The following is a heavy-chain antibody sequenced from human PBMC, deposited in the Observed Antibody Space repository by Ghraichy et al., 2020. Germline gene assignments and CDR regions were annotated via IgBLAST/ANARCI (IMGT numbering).Heavy chain of an antibody. CDR3: YIVATTRRDYFDY. J-gene: IGHJ4*02. CDR1: GFTFSNAW. V-gene: IGHV3-15*07. CDR2: IKSKTDGGTT. Sequence: GGSLRLSCAASGFTFSNAWMNWVRQAPGKGLEWVGRIKSKTDGGTTDYAAPVKGRFTISRDDSKNTLYLQMNSLKTEDTAVYYCYIVATTRRDYFDYWGQGTLVTVSS. D-gene: IGHD5-12*01.